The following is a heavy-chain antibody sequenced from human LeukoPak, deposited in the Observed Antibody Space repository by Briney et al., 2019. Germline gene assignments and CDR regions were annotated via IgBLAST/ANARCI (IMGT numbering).Heavy chain of an antibody. D-gene: IGHD3-10*01. CDR3: ARASWFGELSH. J-gene: IGHJ4*02. V-gene: IGHV4-34*01. CDR2: INHSGST. Sequence: PSETLSLTCAVYGGSASGYYWSWIRQPPGKGLEWIGEINHSGSTNYNPSLKSRLTILEVTSKNQFSLKLSSVTAADTAVYYCARASWFGELSHWGQGTLVTVSS. CDR1: GGSASGYY.